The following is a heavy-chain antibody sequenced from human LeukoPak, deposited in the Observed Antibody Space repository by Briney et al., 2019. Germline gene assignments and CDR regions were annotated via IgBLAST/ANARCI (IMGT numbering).Heavy chain of an antibody. J-gene: IGHJ4*02. Sequence: SSETLSLTCAVSGVSISSSNWWSWVRQAPGKGLEWISYISSRSRAIYYADSVKGRFTISRDNAKNSLYLQMNSLRDEDTAVYYCARDPTRYASTTVVASNFDYWGQGTLVTVSS. D-gene: IGHD4-23*01. CDR3: ARDPTRYASTTVVASNFDY. CDR1: GVSISSSN. V-gene: IGHV3-48*02. CDR2: ISSRSRAI.